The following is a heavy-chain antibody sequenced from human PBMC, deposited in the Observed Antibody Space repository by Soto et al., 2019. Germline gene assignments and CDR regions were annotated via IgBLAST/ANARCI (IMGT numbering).Heavy chain of an antibody. CDR3: AKRGYSYGDFDY. CDR2: IYPGDSNS. V-gene: IGHV5-51*01. J-gene: IGHJ4*02. D-gene: IGHD5-18*01. CDR1: GYSFSTYW. Sequence: PGESLKISCKASGYSFSTYWIAWVRQMPGKGLEWMGIIYPGDSNSRYSPSFQGQVTISVDKSISTAYLQWSSLKASDTAMYYCAKRGYSYGDFDYWGQGTLVTVSS.